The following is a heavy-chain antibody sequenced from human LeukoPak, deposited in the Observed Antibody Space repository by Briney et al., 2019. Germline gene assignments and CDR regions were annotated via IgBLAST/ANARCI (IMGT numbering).Heavy chain of an antibody. CDR3: ARRGVPALPGTVDY. CDR1: GGSISSSSYY. CDR2: IYYSGST. Sequence: SETLSLTCTVSGGSISSSSYYWGWIRQPPGKGLEWIGSIYYSGSTYYNPSLKSRVTISVDTSKNQFSLKLRSVTAADTAVYYCARRGVPALPGTVDYWGQGTLVTVSS. V-gene: IGHV4-39*01. J-gene: IGHJ4*02. D-gene: IGHD1-14*01.